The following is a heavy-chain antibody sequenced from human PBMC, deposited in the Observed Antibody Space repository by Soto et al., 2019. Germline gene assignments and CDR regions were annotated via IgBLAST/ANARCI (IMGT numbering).Heavy chain of an antibody. Sequence: SGPTLVNPTQTLTLTCTFSGFSLSTSGVGVGWIRQPPGKALEWLALIYWDDDKRYSPSLKSRLTITKDTSKNQGVLTMTNMDPVDTATYYCAQRPTVAVEDWFDPWGQGTLVTVSS. D-gene: IGHD6-19*01. J-gene: IGHJ5*02. CDR1: GFSLSTSGVG. V-gene: IGHV2-5*02. CDR2: IYWDDDK. CDR3: AQRPTVAVEDWFDP.